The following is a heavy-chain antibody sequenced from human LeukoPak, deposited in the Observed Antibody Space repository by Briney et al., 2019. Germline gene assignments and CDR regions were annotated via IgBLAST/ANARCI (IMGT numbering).Heavy chain of an antibody. CDR1: RFTLSSYG. J-gene: IGHJ4*02. CDR3: AKEKVVAARVFDY. D-gene: IGHD2-15*01. V-gene: IGHV3-30*18. Sequence: PGRSLRLSCAASRFTLSSYGMHWVRQAPGKGLEWVAVISYDGSNKYYADSVKGRFTISRDNSKNTLYLQMNSLRAEDTAVYYCAKEKVVAARVFDYWGQGTLVTVSS. CDR2: ISYDGSNK.